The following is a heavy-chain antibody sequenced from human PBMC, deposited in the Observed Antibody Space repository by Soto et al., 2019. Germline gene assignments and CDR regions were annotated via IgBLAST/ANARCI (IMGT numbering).Heavy chain of an antibody. J-gene: IGHJ4*02. CDR3: AGGRDGYNPGFFDY. Sequence: SETLSLTCTVSGCSISSYYWSWIRQPPGKGLEWIGYIYYSGSTNYNPSLKSRVTISVDTSKNQFSLKLSSVTAADTAVYYCAGGRDGYNPGFFDYWGQETRVTVSS. CDR1: GCSISSYY. D-gene: IGHD5-12*01. CDR2: IYYSGST. V-gene: IGHV4-59*01.